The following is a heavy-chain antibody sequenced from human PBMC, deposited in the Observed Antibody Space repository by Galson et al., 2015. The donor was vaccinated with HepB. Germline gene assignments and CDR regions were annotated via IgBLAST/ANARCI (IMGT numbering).Heavy chain of an antibody. J-gene: IGHJ4*02. CDR3: ARPAVAGTLDF. D-gene: IGHD6-19*01. Sequence: SGAEVKEPGESLRFSCQGSGYTFTSYWISWVRQLPGKGLEWMGHVDPTDSFSNYSPAFEGHVTISADKSTATAYLEWNSLRASDTAMYYCARPAVAGTLDFWGQGTLVTVSS. CDR2: VDPTDSFS. CDR1: GYTFTSYW. V-gene: IGHV5-10-1*01.